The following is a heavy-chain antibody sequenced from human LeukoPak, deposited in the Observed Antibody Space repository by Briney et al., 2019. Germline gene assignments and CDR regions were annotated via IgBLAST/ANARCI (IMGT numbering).Heavy chain of an antibody. V-gene: IGHV3-23*01. Sequence: PGGSLRLSCAASGFTFSSCTMRWVRQAPGKGLEWVSSVSGGTGATYYADSVKGRFTITRDISKNTLYLQMNSLRAEDTAVYYCAKGTTGAARGIDYWGQGTLVTVSS. CDR1: GFTFSSCT. J-gene: IGHJ4*02. CDR3: AKGTTGAARGIDY. D-gene: IGHD1-26*01. CDR2: VSGGTGAT.